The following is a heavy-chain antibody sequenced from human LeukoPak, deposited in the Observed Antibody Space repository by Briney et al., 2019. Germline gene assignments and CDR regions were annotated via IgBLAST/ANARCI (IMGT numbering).Heavy chain of an antibody. Sequence: SETLSLTCTVSGGSISSGYYYWSWIRQPPGKGLEYIGYIYYGGTYYNPSLKSRVTISVDTSKNQFSLKLSFVTTADTAVYYCARALGYCSGGSCTRGYNWFDPWGQGTLVTVPS. J-gene: IGHJ5*02. CDR3: ARALGYCSGGSCTRGYNWFDP. CDR1: GGSISSGYYY. CDR2: IYYGGT. V-gene: IGHV4-30-4*01. D-gene: IGHD2-15*01.